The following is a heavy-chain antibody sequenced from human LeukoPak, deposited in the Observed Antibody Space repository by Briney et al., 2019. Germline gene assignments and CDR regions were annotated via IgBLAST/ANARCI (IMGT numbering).Heavy chain of an antibody. V-gene: IGHV1-8*01. Sequence: ASVKVSCKASGYTFTSYDINWVRQATGQGLEWMGWMNPNSGNTGYAQKFQGRFTMTRNTSISTAYMELSSLRSEDTAVYYCARAGDTPALDYYMDVWGKGTTVTVSS. J-gene: IGHJ6*03. D-gene: IGHD3-16*01. CDR1: GYTFTSYD. CDR3: ARAGDTPALDYYMDV. CDR2: MNPNSGNT.